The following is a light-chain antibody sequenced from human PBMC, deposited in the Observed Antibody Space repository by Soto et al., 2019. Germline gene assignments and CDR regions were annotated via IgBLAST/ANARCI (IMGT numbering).Light chain of an antibody. V-gene: IGLV4-69*01. CDR2: LNRAGSH. CDR3: QTWGTGIVI. J-gene: IGLJ2*01. Sequence: QTVVTQSPSASASLGASVKLTCTLSSGHSNYAIAWHQQQPEKGPRYLMKLNRAGSHSKGDGIPNRFSGSSSGAERYLTISSLLSEDEADYYCQTWGTGIVIFGGGTKVTVL. CDR1: SGHSNYA.